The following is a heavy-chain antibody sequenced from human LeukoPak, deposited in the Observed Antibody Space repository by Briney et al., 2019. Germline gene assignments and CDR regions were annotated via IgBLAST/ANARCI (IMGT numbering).Heavy chain of an antibody. V-gene: IGHV4-59*12. D-gene: IGHD5-12*01. CDR1: GGSISSYY. Sequence: SETLSLTCTVSGGSISSYYWSWIRQPPGKGLEWIGYIYYSGSTNYNPSLKSRVTISVDTSKNQFSLKLSSVTAADTAVYYCAIEVATTKGFDYWGQGTLVTVSS. CDR3: AIEVATTKGFDY. CDR2: IYYSGST. J-gene: IGHJ4*02.